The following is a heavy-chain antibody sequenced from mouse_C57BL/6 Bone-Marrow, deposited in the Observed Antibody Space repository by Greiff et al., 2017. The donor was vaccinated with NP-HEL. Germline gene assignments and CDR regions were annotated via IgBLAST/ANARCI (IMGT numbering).Heavy chain of an antibody. CDR3: ARGGYYDFFYAMDY. Sequence: DVQLQESGPVLVKPGASVKMSCKASGYTFTDYYMNWVKQSHGKSLEWIGVINPYNGGTSYNQKFKGKATLTVDKSSSTAYMELNSLTSEDSAVYYCARGGYYDFFYAMDYWGQGTSVTVSS. D-gene: IGHD2-3*01. CDR1: GYTFTDYY. CDR2: INPYNGGT. J-gene: IGHJ4*01. V-gene: IGHV1-19*01.